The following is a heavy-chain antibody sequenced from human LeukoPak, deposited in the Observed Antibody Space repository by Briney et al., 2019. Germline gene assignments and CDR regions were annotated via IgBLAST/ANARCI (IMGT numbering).Heavy chain of an antibody. CDR1: GGSISSYY. D-gene: IGHD2-15*01. V-gene: IGHV4-4*07. J-gene: IGHJ4*02. CDR2: IYTSGST. Sequence: SETLSLTCTVSGGSISSYYWSWIRQPAGKGLEWIGRIYTSGSTNYNPSLKSRVIVSVDTSKNQFSLKLSSVTAADTAVYYCAREDRYCSGGSCCSWGQGTLVTVSS. CDR3: AREDRYCSGGSCCS.